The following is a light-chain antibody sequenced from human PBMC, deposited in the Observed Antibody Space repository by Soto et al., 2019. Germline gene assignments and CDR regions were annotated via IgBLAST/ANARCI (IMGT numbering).Light chain of an antibody. V-gene: IGLV7-43*01. J-gene: IGLJ3*02. CDR3: LLYFCGAAV. CDR1: TGTVTSGNY. Sequence: QAVVTQEPSLTVSPGGTVTLTCASSTGTVTSGNYANWFQRKPGQAPRALIYSTTNTHSWTPGRFSGSLLGGKAALTLSGAQSEDEAEYVCLLYFCGAAVFGGGTKLTVL. CDR2: STT.